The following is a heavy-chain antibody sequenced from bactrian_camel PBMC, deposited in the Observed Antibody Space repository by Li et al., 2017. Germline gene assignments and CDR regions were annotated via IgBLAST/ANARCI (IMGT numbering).Heavy chain of an antibody. J-gene: IGHJ6*01. V-gene: IGHV3S1*01. D-gene: IGHD5*01. CDR3: AAARCSFGRVPLLGEADFSY. Sequence: HVQLVESGGGLVQPGGSLRPSCAATGFTFSSVPMYWVRQAPGKGLEWVSTIDSGGGSTYYAESVKGRFTASRDNAKNMLYLQMNSLKPEDTAMYYCAAARCSFGRVPLLGEADFSYWGQGTQVTVS. CDR1: GFTFSSVP. CDR2: IDSGGGST.